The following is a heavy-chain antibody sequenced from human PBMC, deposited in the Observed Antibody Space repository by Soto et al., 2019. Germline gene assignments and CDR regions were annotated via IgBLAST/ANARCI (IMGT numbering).Heavy chain of an antibody. CDR2: ILYDGSNK. CDR1: GFTFSSYG. D-gene: IGHD3-22*01. CDR3: AKESTSYDSGRYWVDY. J-gene: IGHJ4*02. V-gene: IGHV3-30*18. Sequence: PGGSLRLSCAASGFTFSSYGMHWVRQAPGKGLEWVAVILYDGSNKYYADSVKGRFTISRDNSKNTLYLQMNSLRAEDTAVYYCAKESTSYDSGRYWVDYWGQGTLVTVSS.